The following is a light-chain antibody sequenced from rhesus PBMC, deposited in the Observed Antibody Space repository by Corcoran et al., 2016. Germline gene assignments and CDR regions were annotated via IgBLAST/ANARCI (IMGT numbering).Light chain of an antibody. CDR3: LQDYATPYS. Sequence: DIQMTQSPSSLSASVGDLVTVTCRASQGINKELSWYQQKPGKAPTLLIDAASNLQTGVSSRFTGSGSGTDYTLTISSLQSEDVATYYCLQDYATPYSFGQGTKVEIK. V-gene: IGKV1-94*01. J-gene: IGKJ2*01. CDR2: AAS. CDR1: QGINKE.